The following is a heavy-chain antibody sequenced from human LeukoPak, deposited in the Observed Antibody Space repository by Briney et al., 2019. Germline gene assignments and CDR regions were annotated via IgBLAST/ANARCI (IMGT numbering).Heavy chain of an antibody. J-gene: IGHJ2*01. CDR1: GYTXTGYY. Sequence: ASVKVSCKASGYTXTGYYMHWVRQAPGQGLEWMGWINPNSGGTNYAQKFQGRVTMTRDTSISTAYMELSRLRSDDTAVYYCARDGVGGVYGDYGYFDLWGRGTLVTVSS. D-gene: IGHD4-17*01. CDR3: ARDGVGGVYGDYGYFDL. CDR2: INPNSGGT. V-gene: IGHV1-2*02.